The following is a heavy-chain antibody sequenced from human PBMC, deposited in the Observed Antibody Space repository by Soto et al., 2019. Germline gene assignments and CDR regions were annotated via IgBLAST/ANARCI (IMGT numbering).Heavy chain of an antibody. CDR2: INAGNGNT. J-gene: IGHJ5*02. CDR1: GYTFTNYA. Sequence: QVQLVQSGAEEKKPGASVKVSCKASGYTFTNYAIHWVRQAPGQRLEWMGWINAGNGNTKYSQKFQGRVTITRDTSASTAYMELSSLRSEDTAVYYCARGFPRWFDPWGQGTLVTVAS. D-gene: IGHD3-3*01. CDR3: ARGFPRWFDP. V-gene: IGHV1-3*05.